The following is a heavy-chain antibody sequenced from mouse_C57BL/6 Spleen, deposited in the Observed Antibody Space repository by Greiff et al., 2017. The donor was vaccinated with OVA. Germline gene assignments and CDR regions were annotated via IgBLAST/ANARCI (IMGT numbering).Heavy chain of an antibody. CDR2: IDPSDSYT. Sequence: QVQLQQPGAELVKPGASVKLSCKASGYTFTSYWMQWVKQRPGQGLEWIGEIDPSDSYTNYNQKLKGKATLTVDTSSSTAYMQLSSLTSEDSAVYYCARGSSGVPFAYWGQGTLVTVSA. V-gene: IGHV1-50*01. D-gene: IGHD1-3*01. J-gene: IGHJ3*01. CDR3: ARGSSGVPFAY. CDR1: GYTFTSYW.